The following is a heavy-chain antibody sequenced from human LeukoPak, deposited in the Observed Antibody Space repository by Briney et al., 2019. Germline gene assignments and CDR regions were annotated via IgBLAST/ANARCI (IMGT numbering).Heavy chain of an antibody. V-gene: IGHV4-31*03. J-gene: IGHJ4*02. Sequence: PSQTLSLTCTVPGGSISSGGYYWSWIRQHPGKGLERIGYIYYSGSTYYNPSLKSRVTISVDTSKNQFSLKLSSVTAADTAVYYCARGEFMWRYFDYWGQGTLVTVSS. CDR1: GGSISSGGYY. CDR3: ARGEFMWRYFDY. D-gene: IGHD3-10*01. CDR2: IYYSGST.